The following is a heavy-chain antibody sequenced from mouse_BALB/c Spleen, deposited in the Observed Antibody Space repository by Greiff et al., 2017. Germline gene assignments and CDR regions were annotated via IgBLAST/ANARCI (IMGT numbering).Heavy chain of an antibody. V-gene: IGHV7-3*02. D-gene: IGHD2-10*02. CDR1: GFTFTDYY. CDR2: IRNKANGYTT. Sequence: EVKVVESGGGLVQPGGSLRLSCATSGFTFTDYYMSWVRQPPGKALEWLGFIRNKANGYTTEYSASVKGRFTISRDNSQSILYLQMNTLRAEDSATYYCARDRRYGNYEAWFAYWGQGTLVTVSA. CDR3: ARDRRYGNYEAWFAY. J-gene: IGHJ3*01.